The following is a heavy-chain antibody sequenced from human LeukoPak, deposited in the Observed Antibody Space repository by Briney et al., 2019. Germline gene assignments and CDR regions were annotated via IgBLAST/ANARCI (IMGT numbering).Heavy chain of an antibody. CDR3: ARDYYYGSGSYVKIGGGWFDP. D-gene: IGHD3-10*01. CDR2: INWNGGST. J-gene: IGHJ5*02. Sequence: GGSLRLSCAASGFTFDDYGMSWVRQAPGKGLEWVSGINWNGGSTGYADSVKGRFTISRDNAKNSLYLQMNSLRAEDTAVYYCARDYYYGSGSYVKIGGGWFDPWGQGTLVTVSS. CDR1: GFTFDDYG. V-gene: IGHV3-20*04.